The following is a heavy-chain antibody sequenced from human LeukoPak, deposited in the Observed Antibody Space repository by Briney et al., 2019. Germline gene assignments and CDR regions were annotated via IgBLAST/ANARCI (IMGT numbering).Heavy chain of an antibody. V-gene: IGHV3-30*18. CDR3: AKASVGAINWFDP. CDR1: GFTFSSYG. J-gene: IGHJ5*02. Sequence: GGSLRLSCAASGFTFSSYGMHWVRQAPGKGLEWVAVISYDGSNKYYADSVKGRFTISRDNSKNTLYLQMNSLRAEDTAVYYCAKASVGAINWFDPWGQGTLVTVSS. CDR2: ISYDGSNK. D-gene: IGHD1-26*01.